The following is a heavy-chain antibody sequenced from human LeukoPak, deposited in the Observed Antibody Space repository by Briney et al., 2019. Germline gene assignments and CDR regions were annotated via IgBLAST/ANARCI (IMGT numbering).Heavy chain of an antibody. J-gene: IGHJ4*02. V-gene: IGHV4-59*01. D-gene: IGHD3-22*01. CDR2: IYYSGST. CDR3: ARAHPRGSGYYPH. Sequence: SETLSLTCTVSGGSISSYYWSWIRQPPGKGLEWIGYIYYSGSTNYNPSLKSRVTISVDTSKNQFSLKLSSVTAADTAAYYCARAHPRGSGYYPHWGQGTLVTVSS. CDR1: GGSISSYY.